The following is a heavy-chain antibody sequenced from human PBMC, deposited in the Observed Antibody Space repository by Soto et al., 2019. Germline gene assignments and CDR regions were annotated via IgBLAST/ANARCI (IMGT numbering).Heavy chain of an antibody. CDR2: IYTSGST. Sequence: PSETLSLTCTVSGGSISSYYWSWIRQPAGKGLEWIGRIYTSGSTNYNPSLKSRVTMSVDTSKNQFSLKLSSVTAADTAVYYCARDPLRCSGGSCSSGFYWGQGTLVTAPQ. D-gene: IGHD2-15*01. J-gene: IGHJ4*02. CDR1: GGSISSYY. CDR3: ARDPLRCSGGSCSSGFY. V-gene: IGHV4-4*07.